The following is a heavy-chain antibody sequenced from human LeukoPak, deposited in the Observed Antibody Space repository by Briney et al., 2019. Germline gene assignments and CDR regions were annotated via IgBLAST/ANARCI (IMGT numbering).Heavy chain of an antibody. D-gene: IGHD3-10*01. V-gene: IGHV4-59*01. Sequence: SETLSLTCTVSGGSISSYYWSWIRQPPGKGLEWIGYIYYSGSTNYNPSLKSRVTISVDTSKNQFSLKLSSVTAADTAVYYCARDQEFHGSLDVWGKGATVTVS. J-gene: IGHJ6*03. CDR2: IYYSGST. CDR3: ARDQEFHGSLDV. CDR1: GGSISSYY.